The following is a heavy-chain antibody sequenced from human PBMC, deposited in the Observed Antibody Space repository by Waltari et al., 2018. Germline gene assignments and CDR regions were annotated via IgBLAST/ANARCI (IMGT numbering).Heavy chain of an antibody. CDR3: TRGGDDSSWYWRN. Sequence: EVQLVESGGGLVQPGGSVRLSCAASGFTFRNHWMTWVRQAPGKGLEWVANINQDGSEKYSVESVKGRFTISRDNAKNSLYLQLNSLRADDTAVYYCTRGGDDSSWYWRNWGQGTLVTVSS. CDR2: INQDGSEK. D-gene: IGHD6-13*01. J-gene: IGHJ4*02. CDR1: GFTFRNHW. V-gene: IGHV3-7*01.